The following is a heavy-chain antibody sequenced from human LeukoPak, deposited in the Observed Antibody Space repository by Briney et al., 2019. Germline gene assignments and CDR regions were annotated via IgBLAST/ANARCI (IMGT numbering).Heavy chain of an antibody. CDR3: ARLIAADPQLDY. Sequence: SETLSLTCTVSGGSISSYYWSWIRQPPGKGLEWIGYIYYSGSTNYNPSLKSRVTISVDTSKNQFSLKLSSVTAADTAVYYCARLIAADPQLDYWGQGTLVTVSS. V-gene: IGHV4-59*01. D-gene: IGHD6-25*01. J-gene: IGHJ4*02. CDR2: IYYSGST. CDR1: GGSISSYY.